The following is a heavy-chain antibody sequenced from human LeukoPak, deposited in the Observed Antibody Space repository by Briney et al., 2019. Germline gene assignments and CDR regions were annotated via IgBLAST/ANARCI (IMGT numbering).Heavy chain of an antibody. CDR1: GFTLSTFW. V-gene: IGHV3-7*05. D-gene: IGHD6-19*01. J-gene: IGHJ1*01. Sequence: GGSLRLSCAASGFTLSTFWMNWVRQAPGKGLEWVANIKQDGSEKKYVDSVKGRFTISRDNAKNALYLQIDSLRAEDTAVYYCAKVSGSDYSSGWLFFQHWGQGTLVTVSS. CDR3: AKVSGSDYSSGWLFFQH. CDR2: IKQDGSEK.